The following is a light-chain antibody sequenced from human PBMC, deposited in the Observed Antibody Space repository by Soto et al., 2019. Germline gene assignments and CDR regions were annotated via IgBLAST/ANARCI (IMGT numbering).Light chain of an antibody. CDR1: QSVSSY. CDR3: QQCNNWPPT. Sequence: EIVMTQSPATLSVSPGERATLSCRASQSVSSYLAWYQQKPGQAPRLLIYAASSRVAGIPARFSGSGSGTEFTLTISSLQSEDFAVYYCQQCNNWPPTFGQGTKVDIK. V-gene: IGKV3D-15*01. CDR2: AAS. J-gene: IGKJ1*01.